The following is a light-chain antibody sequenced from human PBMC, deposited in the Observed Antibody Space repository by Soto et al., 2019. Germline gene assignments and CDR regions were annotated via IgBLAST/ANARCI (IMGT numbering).Light chain of an antibody. CDR2: GAS. CDR1: QTVRNN. V-gene: IGKV3-15*01. CDR3: QHYNNWPPAWT. J-gene: IGKJ1*01. Sequence: EFVLTQYTGTLSLSPGERATLSCRASQTVRNNYLAWYQQKPGQAPRLLIYGASTRATGIPARFSGSGSGTEFTLTISSLQSEDFALYYCQHYNNWPPAWTFGQGTNVDI.